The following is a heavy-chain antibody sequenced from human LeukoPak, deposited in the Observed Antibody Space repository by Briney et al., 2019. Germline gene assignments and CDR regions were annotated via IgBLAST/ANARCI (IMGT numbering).Heavy chain of an antibody. CDR2: ISAYNGNT. J-gene: IGHJ6*02. CDR1: GGTFSSYA. V-gene: IGHV1-18*01. Sequence: ASVQVSCQASGGTFSSYAISWVRQAPGQGLEWMGWISAYNGNTNYAQKLQGRVTMTTDTSTSTAYMELRSLRSDDTAVYYCARVLSVAGSYGMDVWGQGTTVTVSS. D-gene: IGHD6-19*01. CDR3: ARVLSVAGSYGMDV.